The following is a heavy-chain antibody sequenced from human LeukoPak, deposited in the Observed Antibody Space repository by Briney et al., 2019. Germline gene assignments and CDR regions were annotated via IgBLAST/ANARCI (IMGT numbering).Heavy chain of an antibody. D-gene: IGHD6-13*01. Sequence: ASVKVSCKASGYTFTGYYMHWVRQAPGQGLEWMGWISAYNGNTDYAQKLQGRVTMTTDTSTSTAYMELRSLRSDDTAVYYCARDGYSSSWYFDYWGQGTLVTVSS. CDR2: ISAYNGNT. V-gene: IGHV1-18*04. CDR1: GYTFTGYY. CDR3: ARDGYSSSWYFDY. J-gene: IGHJ4*02.